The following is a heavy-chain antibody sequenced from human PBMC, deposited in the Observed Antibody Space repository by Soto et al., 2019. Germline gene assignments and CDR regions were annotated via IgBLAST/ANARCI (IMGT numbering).Heavy chain of an antibody. CDR2: IYHTGST. V-gene: IGHV4-59*08. J-gene: IGHJ4*02. CDR1: AVSITSFY. CDR3: ATGGYCSGGSCYSR. D-gene: IGHD2-15*01. Sequence: QVQLQESGPGLVKPSETLSLTCTVSAVSITSFYWSWIRQPPGKGLEWIGYIYHTGSTNYHPSLKSRVTRSVDTSKNQVSLKLTSVTAADTALYYCATGGYCSGGSCYSRWGQGTLVTVTS.